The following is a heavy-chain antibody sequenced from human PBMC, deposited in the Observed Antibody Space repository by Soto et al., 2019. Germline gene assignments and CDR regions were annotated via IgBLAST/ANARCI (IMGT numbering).Heavy chain of an antibody. V-gene: IGHV1-24*01. CDR1: GYTLTELS. J-gene: IGHJ6*02. D-gene: IGHD6-13*01. Sequence: ASVKVSCRVSGYTLTELSMHWVRQAPGKGLEWMGGFDPEDGETIYAQKFQGRVTMTEDTSTDTAYMELSSLRSEDTAVYYCATASLSAAGHSYYYYGMDVWGQGTTVTV. CDR3: ATASLSAAGHSYYYYGMDV. CDR2: FDPEDGET.